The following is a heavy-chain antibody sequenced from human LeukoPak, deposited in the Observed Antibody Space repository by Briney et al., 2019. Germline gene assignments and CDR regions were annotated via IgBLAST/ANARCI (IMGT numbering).Heavy chain of an antibody. Sequence: GGSLRLSCAASGFTFSNAWMNWVRQAPGKGLKWVGRIKSKTDGGTTDYAAPVKGRFTISRDDSKNTLYLQMNSLKTEDTAVYYCTTDRWVRGGTRSDWGQGTLVTVSS. D-gene: IGHD3-10*01. J-gene: IGHJ4*02. V-gene: IGHV3-15*07. CDR3: TTDRWVRGGTRSD. CDR2: IKSKTDGGTT. CDR1: GFTFSNAW.